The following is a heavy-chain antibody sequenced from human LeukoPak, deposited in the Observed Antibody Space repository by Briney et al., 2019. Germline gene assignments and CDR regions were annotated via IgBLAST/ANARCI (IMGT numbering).Heavy chain of an antibody. J-gene: IGHJ4*02. D-gene: IGHD3-9*01. CDR1: GSFFTTNF. CDR2: INPNNGDT. Sequence: ASGKVPFKASGSFFTTNFIHWGRRAPGQGLGGMGWINPNNGDTNYVQKFQGRVTMTRDTSISTAYMELTRLGSDDTAVYYCAREGGYDILTGYQDYWGQGTLVTVSS. CDR3: AREGGYDILTGYQDY. V-gene: IGHV1-2*02.